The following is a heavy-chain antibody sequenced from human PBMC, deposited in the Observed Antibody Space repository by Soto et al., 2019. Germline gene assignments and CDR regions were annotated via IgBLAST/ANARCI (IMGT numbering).Heavy chain of an antibody. Sequence: LRLSCAASGFTFSSYWMSWVRQAPGKGLEWVANIKQDGSEKYYVDSVKGRFTISRDNAKNSLYLQMNSLRAEDTAVYYCARGQRYFDWLPTYYFDYWGQGTLVTVSS. CDR2: IKQDGSEK. CDR1: GFTFSSYW. D-gene: IGHD3-9*01. CDR3: ARGQRYFDWLPTYYFDY. J-gene: IGHJ4*02. V-gene: IGHV3-7*01.